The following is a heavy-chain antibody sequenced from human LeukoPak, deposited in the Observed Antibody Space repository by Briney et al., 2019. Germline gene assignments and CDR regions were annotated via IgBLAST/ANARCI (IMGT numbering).Heavy chain of an antibody. CDR1: GGTFSGYA. Sequence: ASVKVSCKASGGTFSGYAISWVRQAPGQGLEWMGGIIPIFGTANYAQKFQGRVTITADESTSTAYMELSSLRSEDTAVYYCARGPGSGYDTAPFDYWGQGTLVTVSS. CDR2: IIPIFGTA. J-gene: IGHJ4*02. V-gene: IGHV1-69*13. D-gene: IGHD5-12*01. CDR3: ARGPGSGYDTAPFDY.